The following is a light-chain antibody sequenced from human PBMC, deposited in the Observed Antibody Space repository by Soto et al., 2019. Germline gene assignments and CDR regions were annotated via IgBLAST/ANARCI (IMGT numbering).Light chain of an antibody. J-gene: IGKJ1*01. CDR1: QAIGNF. Sequence: IQMTKSPSSLYANMVDRVTITCTASQAIGNFLAWYQQRPGKVPKLLIYAASTLQSGVPSRFSGSGSGTHFSLTINSLQPEDVATYYCQKYNSAPWTFGQGTKVDIK. V-gene: IGKV1-27*01. CDR2: AAS. CDR3: QKYNSAPWT.